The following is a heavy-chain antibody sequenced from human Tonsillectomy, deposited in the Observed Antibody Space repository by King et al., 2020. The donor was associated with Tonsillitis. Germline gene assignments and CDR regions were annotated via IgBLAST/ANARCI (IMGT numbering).Heavy chain of an antibody. D-gene: IGHD3-10*01. V-gene: IGHV5-51*01. CDR2: IYPGDSDT. Sequence: QLVQSGAEVKKPGESLKISCKGSGYSFTDFWIGWVRQMPGKGLEWMGIIYPGDSDTRYSPSFQGQVSISADKSISTAYLQWSSLKASDTAMYYCARPVVRFRAVISDAFDIGGQGTLVTVSS. CDR1: GYSFTDFW. J-gene: IGHJ3*02. CDR3: ARPVVRFRAVISDAFDI.